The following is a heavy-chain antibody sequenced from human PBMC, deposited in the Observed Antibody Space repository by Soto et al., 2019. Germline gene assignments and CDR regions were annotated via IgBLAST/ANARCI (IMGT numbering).Heavy chain of an antibody. Sequence: GGSLRLSCTASGFTFGDYAMSWVRQAPGKGLEWVGFIRSKAYGGTTEYAASVKGRFTISRDDSKSIAYLQMNSLKTEDTAVYYCTREEDIVVVPAAYNYYYGMDVWGQGTTVTVSS. D-gene: IGHD2-2*01. CDR1: GFTFGDYA. CDR3: TREEDIVVVPAAYNYYYGMDV. J-gene: IGHJ6*02. CDR2: IRSKAYGGTT. V-gene: IGHV3-49*04.